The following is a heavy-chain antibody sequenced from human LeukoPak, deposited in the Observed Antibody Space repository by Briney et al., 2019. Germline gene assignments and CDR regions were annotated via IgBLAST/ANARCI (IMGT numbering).Heavy chain of an antibody. CDR3: ARRITMVRGVIAYFDY. V-gene: IGHV5-51*01. CDR1: GYSFTSYW. J-gene: IGHJ4*02. CDR2: IYPGDSDT. Sequence: GESLKISCKGSGYSFTSYWIGWVRQLPGKGLEWMGIIYPGDSDTRYSPSLQGQVTTSADKSISTAYLQWSSLKASDTAMYYCARRITMVRGVIAYFDYWGQGTLVTVSS. D-gene: IGHD3-10*01.